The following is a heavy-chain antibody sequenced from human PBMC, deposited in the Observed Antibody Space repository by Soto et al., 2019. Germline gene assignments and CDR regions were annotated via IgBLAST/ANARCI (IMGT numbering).Heavy chain of an antibody. CDR2: MNPNSCNT. Sequence: SVKGACKASGYTFTSYDINWVRQATGQWLEWMGWMNPNSCNTGYSQKFKGRVTMTRNTSIRTAYMELSSLRSEDTAVYYCARGGAVAVWYYGMDVWGQGTTVTVSS. J-gene: IGHJ6*01. D-gene: IGHD2-15*01. V-gene: IGHV1-8*01. CDR3: ARGGAVAVWYYGMDV. CDR1: GYTFTSYD.